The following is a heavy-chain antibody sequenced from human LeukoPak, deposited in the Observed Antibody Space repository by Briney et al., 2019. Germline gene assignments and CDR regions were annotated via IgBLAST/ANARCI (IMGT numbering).Heavy chain of an antibody. CDR1: GFSFSDYY. V-gene: IGHV3-11*04. CDR2: IGSTI. J-gene: IGHJ6*03. Sequence: GGSLRLSCVASGFSFSDYYMSWIRQAPGKGLEWVSYIGSTIYYADSVKGRFTISRGNAKNSLYLQMNSLRAEDTAVYYCARDRGIVGTTGYYYMDVWGKGTTVTVSS. D-gene: IGHD1-26*01. CDR3: ARDRGIVGTTGYYYMDV.